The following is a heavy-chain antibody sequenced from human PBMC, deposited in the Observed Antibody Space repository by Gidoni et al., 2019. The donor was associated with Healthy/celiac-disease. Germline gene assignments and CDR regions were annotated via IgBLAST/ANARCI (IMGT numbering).Heavy chain of an antibody. V-gene: IGHV4-34*01. CDR2: INHSGST. Sequence: QVQRQQWGAGLWKPSETLSLTCAVYGGSFSGYYWSWIRQPPGKGLEWIGEINHSGSTNYNPSLKSRVTISVDTSKNQFSLKLSSVTAADTAVYYCARAPPGGVRYFDWLSHPSHYYGMDVWGQGTTVTVSS. J-gene: IGHJ6*02. CDR3: ARAPPGGVRYFDWLSHPSHYYGMDV. CDR1: GGSFSGYY. D-gene: IGHD3-9*01.